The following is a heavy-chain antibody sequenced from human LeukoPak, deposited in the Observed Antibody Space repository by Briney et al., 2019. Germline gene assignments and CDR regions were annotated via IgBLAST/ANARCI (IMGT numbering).Heavy chain of an antibody. D-gene: IGHD2-15*01. CDR3: AWSSGGRTCDFDY. V-gene: IGHV1-8*01. CDR1: GYTFTSYD. CDR2: MNPNSGNT. J-gene: IGHJ4*02. Sequence: ASVKVSCKASGYTFTSYDINWVRQATGQGLEWMGWMNPNSGNTGYAQKFQGRVTMTRSTSISTAYLEVSSLISEDTAVYYCAWSSGGRTCDFDYWGQGTLVTVSS.